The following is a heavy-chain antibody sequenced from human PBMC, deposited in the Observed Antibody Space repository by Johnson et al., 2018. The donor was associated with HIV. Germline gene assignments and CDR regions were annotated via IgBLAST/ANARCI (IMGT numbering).Heavy chain of an antibody. CDR2: ISSGGRTI. J-gene: IGHJ3*02. Sequence: VQLVESGGDLVKPGGSLRVSCLASGFVFSDSHMSWIRQAPGKGLEWISYISSGGRTIYYADSVKGRFTISRDNAKNSLYLQMNSLRVEDTAVYYCARVLGDYAYHIWGQGTMVTVSS. CDR1: GFVFSDSH. V-gene: IGHV3-11*04. D-gene: IGHD4-17*01. CDR3: ARVLGDYAYHI.